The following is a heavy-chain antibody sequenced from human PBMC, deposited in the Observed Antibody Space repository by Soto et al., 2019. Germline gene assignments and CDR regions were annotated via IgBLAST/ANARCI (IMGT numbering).Heavy chain of an antibody. Sequence: PGGSLRLSCAASGFTFSSYAMSWVRQAPGKGLEWVSAISGSGGSTYYADSVKGRFTISRDNSKNTLYLQMNSLRAEDTAVYYCAKGNIVVVVAATLFDYWGQGTLVTVSS. V-gene: IGHV3-23*01. CDR2: ISGSGGST. J-gene: IGHJ4*02. CDR3: AKGNIVVVVAATLFDY. D-gene: IGHD2-15*01. CDR1: GFTFSSYA.